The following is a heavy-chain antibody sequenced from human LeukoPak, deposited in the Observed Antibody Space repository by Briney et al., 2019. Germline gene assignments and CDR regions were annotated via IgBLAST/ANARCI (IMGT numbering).Heavy chain of an antibody. CDR3: ASAIAVVGTDPMSAFDN. CDR2: ITPFNGNT. J-gene: IGHJ3*02. Sequence: GSSVKVCCKASGYTFTYRYLHWVRQAPGQALEWMGWITPFNGNTNYAQKFQDRVTITRDRSMSTAYMELSSLRSEDTAMYYCASAIAVVGTDPMSAFDNWAKGQWSPSLQ. D-gene: IGHD6-19*01. CDR1: GYTFTYRY. V-gene: IGHV1-45*02.